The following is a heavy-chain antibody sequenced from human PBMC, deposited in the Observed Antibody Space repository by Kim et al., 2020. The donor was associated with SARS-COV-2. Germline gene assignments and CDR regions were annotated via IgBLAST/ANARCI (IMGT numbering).Heavy chain of an antibody. D-gene: IGHD2-15*01. CDR3: ARQVVAASREYFDY. J-gene: IGHJ4*02. CDR2: ISSSSSYT. CDR1: GFTFSDYY. Sequence: GGSLRLSCAASGFTFSDYYMSWIRQAPGKGLEWVSYISSSSSYTKYADSVKGRFTISRDNAKNSLYLQMNSLRAEDTAVYYCARQVVAASREYFDYWGQGTRVPVSS. V-gene: IGHV3-11*03.